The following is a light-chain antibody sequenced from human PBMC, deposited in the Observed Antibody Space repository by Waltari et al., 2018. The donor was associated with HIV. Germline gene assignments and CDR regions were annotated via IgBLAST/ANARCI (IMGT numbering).Light chain of an antibody. J-gene: IGLJ2*01. V-gene: IGLV3-25*03. Sequence: YELTQPPSVSVSPGQTAAITCSGDAMPTQYSFWYQQRPDQAPVMVIFKDTQRASGIPERFSGSSSGTTVTLTISGVQTEDEADYYCQSVDAGGTQVVFGGGTKLSVL. CDR1: AMPTQY. CDR3: QSVDAGGTQVV. CDR2: KDT.